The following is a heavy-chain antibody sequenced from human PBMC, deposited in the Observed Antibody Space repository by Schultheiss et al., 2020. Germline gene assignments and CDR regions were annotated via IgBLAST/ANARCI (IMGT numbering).Heavy chain of an antibody. V-gene: IGHV3-30*15. D-gene: IGHD3-9*01. J-gene: IGHJ4*02. CDR2: ISSDGSKK. CDR1: GFTFSSYA. Sequence: GGSLRLSCAASGFTFSSYAIHWVRQAPGRGLEWVAVISSDGSKKSYADSVKGRFTISRDNSRNTLWLQMSSLRLEDTNVYYCARASGFDILTGSYWGGASFDFWGQGTLVTVSS. CDR3: ARASGFDILTGSYWGGASFDF.